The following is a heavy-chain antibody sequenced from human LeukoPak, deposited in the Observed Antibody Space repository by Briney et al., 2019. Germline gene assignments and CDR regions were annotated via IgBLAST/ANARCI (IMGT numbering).Heavy chain of an antibody. V-gene: IGHV3-48*03. J-gene: IGHJ4*02. CDR2: ISSSGSTI. D-gene: IGHD3-10*01. CDR1: GFTVSSYY. Sequence: GGSLRLSCAASGFTVSSYYMNWVRQAPGKGLEWVSYISSSGSTIYYADSVKGRFTISRDNAKNSLYLQMNSLRAEDTAVYYCARVGPSIYGSGSYSQDYWGQGTLVTVSS. CDR3: ARVGPSIYGSGSYSQDY.